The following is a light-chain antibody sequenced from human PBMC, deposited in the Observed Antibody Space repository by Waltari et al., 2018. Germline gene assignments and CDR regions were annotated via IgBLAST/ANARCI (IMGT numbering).Light chain of an antibody. V-gene: IGKV4-1*01. CDR2: WAS. Sequence: DIVMTQSPDFLPISLGERATINCTSSRGVLSSSNNKNYLAWYQHKSGQPPKLLLYWASTRHSGVPDRFSGSGSATEFTLTISSLQAEDVAVYYCQQYYNIPWTFGQGTKVEIK. CDR1: RGVLSSSNNKNY. CDR3: QQYYNIPWT. J-gene: IGKJ1*01.